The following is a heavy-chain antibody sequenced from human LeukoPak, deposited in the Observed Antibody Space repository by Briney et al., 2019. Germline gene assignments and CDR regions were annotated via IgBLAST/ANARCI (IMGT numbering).Heavy chain of an antibody. CDR3: ARTYSGVNAFDI. V-gene: IGHV4-38-2*01. J-gene: IGHJ3*02. CDR1: GYSISSGYY. CDR2: IYHSGST. D-gene: IGHD6-19*01. Sequence: PSETLSLTCAVSGYSISSGYYWGWIRQPPGKGLEWIGSIYHSGSTYHNPSLKSRVTMLVDTSKNHISLKLSSVTAADTAVYYCARTYSGVNAFDIWGQGTMLTVSS.